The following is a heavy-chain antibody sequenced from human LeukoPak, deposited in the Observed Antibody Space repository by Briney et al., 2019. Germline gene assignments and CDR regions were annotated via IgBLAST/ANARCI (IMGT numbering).Heavy chain of an antibody. D-gene: IGHD2-8*02. CDR3: ARDFGGVLYYFDY. CDR1: GLTFSSYA. CDR2: ISYDGSNK. V-gene: IGHV3-30*04. J-gene: IGHJ4*02. Sequence: GGSLRLSCAASGLTFSSYAMHWVRQAPGKGLEWVAVISYDGSNKYYADSVKGRFTISRDNSKNTLYLQMNSLRAEDTAVYYCARDFGGVLYYFDYWGQGTLVTVSS.